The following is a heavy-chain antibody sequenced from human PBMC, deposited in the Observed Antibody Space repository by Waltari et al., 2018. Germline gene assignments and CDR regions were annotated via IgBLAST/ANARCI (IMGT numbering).Heavy chain of an antibody. Sequence: EVQLVSSAGGLVKPGGSLRLSCAASGFTFSSYSMNWVRQPPGKGLEWVSSISSSSSYIYYADSVKGRFTISRDNAKNSLYLQMNSLRAEDTAVYYCAVVYGSGSYYTTTLDYWGQGTLVTVSS. CDR2: ISSSSSYI. J-gene: IGHJ4*02. CDR1: GFTFSSYS. CDR3: AVVYGSGSYYTTTLDY. V-gene: IGHV3-21*01. D-gene: IGHD3-10*01.